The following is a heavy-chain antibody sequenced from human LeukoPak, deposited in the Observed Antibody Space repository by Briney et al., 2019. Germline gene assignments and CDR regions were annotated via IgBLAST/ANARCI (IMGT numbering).Heavy chain of an antibody. J-gene: IGHJ3*02. CDR3: ARRGARDSSGYPDAFDI. V-gene: IGHV3-23*01. Sequence: GGSLRLSCAASGFTFSKYAMSWVRQAPGKGLEWVSAISDSGGSTYYADSVKGRFTISRDNSKNTLYLQMNSLRAEDTAMYYCARRGARDSSGYPDAFDIWGQGTMVTVSS. CDR1: GFTFSKYA. CDR2: ISDSGGST. D-gene: IGHD3-22*01.